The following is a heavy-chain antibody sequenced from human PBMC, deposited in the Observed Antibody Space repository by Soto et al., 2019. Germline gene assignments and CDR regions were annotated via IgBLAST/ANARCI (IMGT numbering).Heavy chain of an antibody. V-gene: IGHV3-30*18. Sequence: QLVESWGGVVQPGRSLRLSCEASGFTFSTYAMHWVRQAPGKGLEWVAVISYDGSERLYADSVKGRFTISRDNSTNSMFLQMNGLRTEDTAVYFCANGTYYYDASAYSLGNYWGQGSLVTVSS. D-gene: IGHD3-22*01. CDR2: ISYDGSER. CDR1: GFTFSTYA. CDR3: ANGTYYYDASAYSLGNY. J-gene: IGHJ4*02.